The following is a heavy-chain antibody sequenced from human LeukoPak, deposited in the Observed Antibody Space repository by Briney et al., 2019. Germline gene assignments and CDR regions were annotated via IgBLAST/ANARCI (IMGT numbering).Heavy chain of an antibody. V-gene: IGHV4-61*08. J-gene: IGHJ4*02. D-gene: IGHD5-12*01. CDR1: CDHITISSDY. Sequence: SDTLSLTYTVSCDHITISSDYKWTWIRQPPRKGLEWIGYIYYSGSTNYNPSLQSRVTISVDTSNNQFSLKLTSVTAADTAVYYCAREYSAFDFWGQGTLVTVSS. CDR2: IYYSGST. CDR3: AREYSAFDF.